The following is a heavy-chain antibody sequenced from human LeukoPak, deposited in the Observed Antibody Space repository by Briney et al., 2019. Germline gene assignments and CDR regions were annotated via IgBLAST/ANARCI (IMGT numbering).Heavy chain of an antibody. CDR3: ARSLKWYLVGFDY. J-gene: IGHJ4*02. V-gene: IGHV3-23*01. CDR1: RFTLNNSG. D-gene: IGHD2-2*01. CDR2: INDSGDNT. Sequence: GSLRLYRAGSRFTLNNSGLNRVPQAPRKGAGWVSVINDSGDNTFYADAVKGRFTISRDNSKSTLYLQMSSLRVDDTAVYYCARSLKWYLVGFDYWGQGILVTVCS.